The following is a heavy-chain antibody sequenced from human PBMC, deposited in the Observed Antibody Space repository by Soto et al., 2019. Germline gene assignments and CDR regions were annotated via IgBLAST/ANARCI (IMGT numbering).Heavy chain of an antibody. CDR3: TTEKGY. CDR2: IRSKTDGGTS. V-gene: IGHV3-15*07. Sequence: EVQLVESGGGLVKPGESLRLSCAASGFTFTNAWMNWVRQAPGKGLEWVGRIRSKTDGGTSEYAAPVKGRFTISRDDSKNTLYVQMNSLKTEDTAIYYCTTEKGYWGQGTLVTVSS. J-gene: IGHJ4*02. CDR1: GFTFTNAW.